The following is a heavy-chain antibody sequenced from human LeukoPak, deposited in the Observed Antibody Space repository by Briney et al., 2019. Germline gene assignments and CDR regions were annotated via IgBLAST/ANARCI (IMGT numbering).Heavy chain of an antibody. J-gene: IGHJ6*03. CDR3: ARSRDGYCSGGNCYSVYYYYYYMDV. V-gene: IGHV1-69*06. CDR1: GGTFNNYA. D-gene: IGHD2-15*01. CDR2: IIPIFGTA. Sequence: ASVKVSCKASGGTFNNYAFTWVRQAPGQGLEWMGGIIPIFGTANYAQKFQGRVTITSDKSTNTAYMELSSLTSEDTAVYYCARSRDGYCSGGNCYSVYYYYYYMDVWGKGATVTVSS.